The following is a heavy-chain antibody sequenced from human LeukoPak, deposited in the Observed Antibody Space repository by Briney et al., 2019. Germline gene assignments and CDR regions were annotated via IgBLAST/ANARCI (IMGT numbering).Heavy chain of an antibody. CDR2: ISAYNGNT. V-gene: IGHV1-18*01. Sequence: ASVKVSCKASGYTFTSYGINWVRQAPGQGLEWMGWISAYNGNTTYAQKLQGRVTMTTDTSTSTAYMELRSLRSDDTAVYYCARGGYCGGDCRGVNWFDPWGQGTLVTVSP. CDR3: ARGGYCGGDCRGVNWFDP. D-gene: IGHD2-21*02. CDR1: GYTFTSYG. J-gene: IGHJ5*02.